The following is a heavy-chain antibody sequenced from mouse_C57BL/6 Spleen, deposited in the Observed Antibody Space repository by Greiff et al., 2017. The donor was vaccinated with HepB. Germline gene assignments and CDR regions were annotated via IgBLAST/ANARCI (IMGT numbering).Heavy chain of an antibody. CDR3: ARGLTAQAYYAMDY. CDR2: IDPSDSYT. J-gene: IGHJ4*01. D-gene: IGHD3-2*02. CDR1: GYTFTSYW. Sequence: QVQLQQPGAELVMPGASVKLSCKASGYTFTSYWMHWVKQRPGQGLEWIGEIDPSDSYTNYNQKFKGKSTLTVDKSSSTAYMQLSSLTSEDSAVYYCARGLTAQAYYAMDYWGQGTSVTVSS. V-gene: IGHV1-69*01.